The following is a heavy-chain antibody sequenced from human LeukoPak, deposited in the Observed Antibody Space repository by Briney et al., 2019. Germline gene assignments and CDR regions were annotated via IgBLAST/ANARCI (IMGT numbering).Heavy chain of an antibody. J-gene: IGHJ4*02. CDR3: AKAGYGDYRADY. V-gene: IGHV3-53*01. CDR2: IYRGGAT. D-gene: IGHD4-17*01. CDR1: GFNVGSNY. Sequence: GGSLRLSCAASGFNVGSNYMSWVRQTPGKGLEWVSVIYRGGATYYADSVKGRFTLSRDTSKNTLYLQMNSLRVEDTAVYYCAKAGYGDYRADYWGQGTMVTVSS.